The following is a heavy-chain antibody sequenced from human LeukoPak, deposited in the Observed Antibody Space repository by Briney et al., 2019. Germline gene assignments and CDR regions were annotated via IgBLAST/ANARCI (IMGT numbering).Heavy chain of an antibody. J-gene: IGHJ4*02. D-gene: IGHD2-21*01. Sequence: PGGSLRLSCVASGFMFSSYSMDWVRQAPGKGLEWVSYISSSSSTIYYADSVKGRFTISRDNAKSSLYLQMSSLRDEDTAVYYCTRERFLFDYWGQGTLVTVSS. CDR1: GFMFSSYS. CDR2: ISSSSSTI. CDR3: TRERFLFDY. V-gene: IGHV3-48*02.